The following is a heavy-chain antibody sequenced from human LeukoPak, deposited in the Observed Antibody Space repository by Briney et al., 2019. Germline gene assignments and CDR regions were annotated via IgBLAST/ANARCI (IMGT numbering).Heavy chain of an antibody. Sequence: SETLSLTCAVYGGSFSGYYWSWIRQPPGKGLEWIGEINHSGSTNYNTSLKSRVTISVDMSKNQFSLKLTSVTAADTAVYYCARGGIVATPYYFDYWGQGTLVTVSS. V-gene: IGHV4-34*01. CDR2: INHSGST. J-gene: IGHJ4*02. CDR1: GGSFSGYY. CDR3: ARGGIVATPYYFDY. D-gene: IGHD5-12*01.